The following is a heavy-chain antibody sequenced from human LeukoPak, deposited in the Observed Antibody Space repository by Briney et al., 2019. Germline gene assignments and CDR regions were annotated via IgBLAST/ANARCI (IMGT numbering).Heavy chain of an antibody. CDR1: GYTFTSYG. CDR3: ARGPGIAVAGVFDY. V-gene: IGHV1-18*04. D-gene: IGHD6-19*01. J-gene: IGHJ4*02. Sequence: SVKVSCKASGYTFTSYGINWVRQAPGQGLEWLGWISGYTGHTNYVQKIQGRVTMTTDTSKNTAYMELRSLRSDDTAVYYCARGPGIAVAGVFDYWGQGSLVTVSS. CDR2: ISGYTGHT.